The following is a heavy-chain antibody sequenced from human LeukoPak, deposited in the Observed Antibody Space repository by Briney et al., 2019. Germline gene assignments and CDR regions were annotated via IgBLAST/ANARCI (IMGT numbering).Heavy chain of an antibody. CDR2: IYSGGST. CDR1: GYTVSSNY. D-gene: IGHD3-10*01. Sequence: QPGGSLRLSCAASGYTVSSNYMSWVRQAPGKGLEWVSVIYSGGSTYYTDSVKGRFTISRDNSKNALYLQMNSLRPEDTAVYYCARLYFGSQSYCFDYWGQGTLVTVSS. CDR3: ARLYFGSQSYCFDY. V-gene: IGHV3-53*05. J-gene: IGHJ4*02.